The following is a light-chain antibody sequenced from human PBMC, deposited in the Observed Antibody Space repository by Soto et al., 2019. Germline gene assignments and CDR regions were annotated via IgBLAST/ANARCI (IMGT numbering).Light chain of an antibody. V-gene: IGLV2-14*01. J-gene: IGLJ1*01. CDR3: SSYTSSNTLYV. Sequence: QSVLTQPASVSGSPGQSITISCTGASSDVGGYNYVSWYQHHPGKAPKLIIYEVSNRPSGVSNRFSGSKSGNTAPLTISGLQAEDEADYYCSSYTSSNTLYVFATGTKVTVL. CDR1: SSDVGGYNY. CDR2: EVS.